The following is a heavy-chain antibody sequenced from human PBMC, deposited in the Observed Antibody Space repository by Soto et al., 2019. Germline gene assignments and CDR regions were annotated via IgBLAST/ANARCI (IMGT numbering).Heavy chain of an antibody. CDR2: IVVGSGNT. J-gene: IGHJ6*02. D-gene: IGHD2-21*01. V-gene: IGHV1-58*02. CDR3: AADATVVIDLYYYGMDV. Sequence: GASVKVSCKASGFTFTSSAMQWVRQARGQRLEWIGWIVVGSGNTNYAQKFQERVTITRDMSTSTAYMELXXXXSEDTAVYYCAADATVVIDLYYYGMDVWGQGTTVTVSS. CDR1: GFTFTSSA.